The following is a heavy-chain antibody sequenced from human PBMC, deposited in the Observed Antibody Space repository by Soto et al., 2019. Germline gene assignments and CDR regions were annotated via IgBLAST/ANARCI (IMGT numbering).Heavy chain of an antibody. V-gene: IGHV3-15*07. D-gene: IGHD3-10*01. Sequence: EVQLVESGGGLVKPGGSLRLSCAASGFTFSNAWMNWVRQAPGKGLEWVGRIKSKTDGETTDYAAPVKGRFTISRDDSKNTLYLQMNSLKTEDTAVYYCTTDFLITWFGEYPRDYWGQGTLVTVSS. CDR2: IKSKTDGETT. CDR3: TTDFLITWFGEYPRDY. J-gene: IGHJ4*02. CDR1: GFTFSNAW.